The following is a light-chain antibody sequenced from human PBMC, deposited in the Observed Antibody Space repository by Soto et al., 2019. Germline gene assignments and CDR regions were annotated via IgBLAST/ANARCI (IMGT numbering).Light chain of an antibody. V-gene: IGLV2-14*01. CDR1: STDVGAYNY. CDR2: DVT. J-gene: IGLJ2*01. CDR3: SSYSGTSTPV. Sequence: QSVLTQPASVSGSPGQSITISCTGTSTDVGAYNYVSWYQQHPGKAPKLVIFDVTNRPSEVSDRFSGSKSGNTASLTISGLQFEDEADYYCSSYSGTSTPVFGGGTKVTVL.